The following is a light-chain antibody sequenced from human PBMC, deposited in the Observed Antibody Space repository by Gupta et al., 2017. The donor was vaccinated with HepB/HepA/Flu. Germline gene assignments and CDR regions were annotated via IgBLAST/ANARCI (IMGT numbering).Light chain of an antibody. CDR1: SSNIGAGYD. Sequence: QSVLTQPPSVSGAPGQMVTISCTGSSSNIGAGYDVHWYQQLPGTAPKLLIYGNSNRPSGVPERFSGSKSGTSASLAITGLQAEDEADYYCQSYDSSLSGLVFGGGTKLTVL. J-gene: IGLJ2*01. CDR2: GNS. CDR3: QSYDSSLSGLV. V-gene: IGLV1-40*01.